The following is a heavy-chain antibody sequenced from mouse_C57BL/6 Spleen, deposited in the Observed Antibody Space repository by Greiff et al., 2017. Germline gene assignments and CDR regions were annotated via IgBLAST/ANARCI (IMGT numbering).Heavy chain of an antibody. J-gene: IGHJ1*03. V-gene: IGHV2-9*01. CDR1: GFSLTSYG. D-gene: IGHD4-1*01. Sequence: VQLKQSGPGLVAPSQSLSITCNVSGFSLTSYGVDWVRQPPGKGLGWLGVIWGGGSTNYNSALMSRLINSKDNSKRQVFLKMNRLQTDNTAMYYAAKHKTGNWYFDVWGTGTTVTVSS. CDR3: AKHKTGNWYFDV. CDR2: IWGGGST.